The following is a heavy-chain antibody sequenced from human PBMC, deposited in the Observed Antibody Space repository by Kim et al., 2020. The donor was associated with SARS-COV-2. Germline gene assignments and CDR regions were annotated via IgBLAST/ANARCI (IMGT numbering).Heavy chain of an antibody. CDR2: ISSSSTTI. CDR1: GFTFSSYS. V-gene: IGHV3-48*02. CDR3: ARDKDSSGYYRNDAFDI. J-gene: IGHJ3*02. D-gene: IGHD3-22*01. Sequence: GGSLRLSCAASGFTFSSYSMNWVRQAPGKGLEWVSYISSSSTTIYYSYSVKGRFTISRDNAKNSLYLQMNSLRDEDTAVYYCARDKDSSGYYRNDAFDIWGQGTMVDVSS.